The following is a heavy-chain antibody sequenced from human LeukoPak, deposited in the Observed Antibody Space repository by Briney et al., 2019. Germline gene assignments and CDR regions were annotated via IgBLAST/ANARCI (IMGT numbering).Heavy chain of an antibody. CDR2: ISAYNGNT. CDR1: GYTFTSYG. D-gene: IGHD3-10*01. V-gene: IGHV1-18*01. J-gene: IGHJ6*02. CDR3: ARPRGCFVAPHYYYYGMDV. Sequence: ASVKVSCKASGYTFTSYGISWVRQAPGQGLEWMGWISAYNGNTNYAQTLQGRVTMTTDTSTSTAYMELRSLRTDDTAVYYCARPRGCFVAPHYYYYGMDVWGQGTTVTVSS.